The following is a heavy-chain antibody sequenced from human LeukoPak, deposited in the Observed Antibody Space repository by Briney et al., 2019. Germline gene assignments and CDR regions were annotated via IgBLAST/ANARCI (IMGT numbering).Heavy chain of an antibody. Sequence: PSETLSLTCAVYGGSFSGYYWSWIRQPPGKGLEWIGEINHSGSTNYNPSLKRRVTISVDTSKNQFSLKLSSVTAADTAVYYCARAVADRYYYYYGMDVWGQGTTVTVSS. CDR1: GGSFSGYY. J-gene: IGHJ6*02. V-gene: IGHV4-34*01. D-gene: IGHD6-19*01. CDR2: INHSGST. CDR3: ARAVADRYYYYYGMDV.